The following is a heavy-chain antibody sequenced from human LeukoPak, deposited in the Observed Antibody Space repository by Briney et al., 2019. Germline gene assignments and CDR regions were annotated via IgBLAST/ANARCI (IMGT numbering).Heavy chain of an antibody. D-gene: IGHD2-2*01. CDR1: GNYW. Sequence: GGSLRLSCAASGNYWMHWVRQAPGKGLVWVSHINSDGSWTSYADSVKGRFTISKDNAKNTVYLQMNSLRAEDTAVYYCAKDPQPVYCSSTSCYVYWGQGTLVTVSS. J-gene: IGHJ4*02. CDR3: AKDPQPVYCSSTSCYVY. V-gene: IGHV3-74*01. CDR2: INSDGSWT.